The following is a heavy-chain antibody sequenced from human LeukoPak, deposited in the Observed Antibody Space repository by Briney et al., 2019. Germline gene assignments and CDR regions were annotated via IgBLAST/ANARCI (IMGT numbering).Heavy chain of an antibody. D-gene: IGHD6-13*01. V-gene: IGHV4-30-2*01. CDR3: SRGAIAAAVSAFDI. J-gene: IGHJ3*02. CDR2: IYHSGST. Sequence: SQTLSLTCSVSGGSISSGGYYWSWIRQPPGKGLEWIGYIYHSGSTYYIPALKSRGTISVDRSKNQFSLKLSSVTAADTAVYYWSRGAIAAAVSAFDIWGQGTMVTVSS. CDR1: GGSISSGGYY.